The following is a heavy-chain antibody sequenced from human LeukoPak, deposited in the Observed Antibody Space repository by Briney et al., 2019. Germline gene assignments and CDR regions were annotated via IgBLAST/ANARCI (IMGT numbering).Heavy chain of an antibody. V-gene: IGHV3-21*01. D-gene: IGHD2-21*02. Sequence: GGSLRLSCAASGFTFSSYSMNWVRQAPGKGLEWVSSISSSSSYTYYADSVKGRFTISRDNAKNSLYLQMNSLRAEDTAVYYCAREEAGDFNVFDYWGQGTLVTVSS. J-gene: IGHJ4*02. CDR2: ISSSSSYT. CDR3: AREEAGDFNVFDY. CDR1: GFTFSSYS.